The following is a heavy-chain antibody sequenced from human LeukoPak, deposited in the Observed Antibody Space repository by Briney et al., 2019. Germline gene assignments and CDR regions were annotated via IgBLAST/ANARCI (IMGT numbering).Heavy chain of an antibody. CDR3: ARAGYCSGAACYAEGIDY. V-gene: IGHV1-69*13. J-gene: IGHJ4*02. Sequence: GASVKVSCKASGGTFSSYAISWVRQAPGQGLEWMGGIIPIFGTANYAQKFQGRVTITADESTSTAYMELSSLRSEDTAVYYCARAGYCSGAACYAEGIDYWGQGTLVTVSS. CDR1: GGTFSSYA. D-gene: IGHD2-2*01. CDR2: IIPIFGTA.